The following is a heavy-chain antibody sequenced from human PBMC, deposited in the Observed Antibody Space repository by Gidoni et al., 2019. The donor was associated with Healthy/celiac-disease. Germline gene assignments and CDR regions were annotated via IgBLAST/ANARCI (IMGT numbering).Heavy chain of an antibody. CDR3: AKGHIVATIDSKTNMDV. CDR1: GFTFRSYA. V-gene: IGHV3-23*01. D-gene: IGHD5-12*01. Sequence: EVQLLESGGGLVQPGGSLRLSCAASGFTFRSYAMSWVRQAPGKGLGWVSAISGSGGSTYYADSVKGRFTISRDNSKNTLYLQMNSLRAEDTAVYYCAKGHIVATIDSKTNMDVWGQGTTVTVSS. CDR2: ISGSGGST. J-gene: IGHJ6*02.